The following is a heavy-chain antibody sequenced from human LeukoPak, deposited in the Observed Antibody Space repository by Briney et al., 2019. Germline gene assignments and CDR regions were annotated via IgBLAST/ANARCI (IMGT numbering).Heavy chain of an antibody. D-gene: IGHD1-26*01. CDR2: ISYDGNNK. CDR1: GFTFSSYA. Sequence: GGSLRLSCAASGFTFSSYAMHWVRQAPGKGLEWVAVISYDGNNKYYADSVKGRFTISRDYSKKTLFLQMNSLRAEDTAVYYCAKEAGSHYDYYKFYGMDVWGQGTAVTVSS. CDR3: AKEAGSHYDYYKFYGMDV. V-gene: IGHV3-30*04. J-gene: IGHJ6*02.